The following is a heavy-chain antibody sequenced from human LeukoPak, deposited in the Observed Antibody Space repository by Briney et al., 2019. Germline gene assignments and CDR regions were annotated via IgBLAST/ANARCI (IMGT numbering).Heavy chain of an antibody. CDR3: ATDQEGYSYGSGMGV. CDR1: GYTFTSYY. J-gene: IGHJ6*04. V-gene: IGHV1-46*01. Sequence: ASVKVSCKASGYTFTSYYMHWVRQAPGKGLEWMGIINPSGSSTSYAQKFQGRVTMTRDTSTSTVYMELSSLRSEDTSVYYCATDQEGYSYGSGMGVWGKGTTITISS. D-gene: IGHD5-18*01. CDR2: INPSGSST.